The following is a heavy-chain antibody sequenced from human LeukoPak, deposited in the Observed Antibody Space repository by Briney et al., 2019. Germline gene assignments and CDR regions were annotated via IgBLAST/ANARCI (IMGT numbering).Heavy chain of an antibody. CDR2: ISSNRGST. V-gene: IGHV3-64*01. J-gene: IGHJ4*02. CDR3: GRGRTPNFDY. Sequence: GGSLRLSCAASGFTFSSYAMHWVRESPGTGLEYGSAISSNRGSTYSANSVNGRFTISSDNSKQTLHLQMGSLRADDMAVYYCGRGRTPNFDYWGQGTLVTVSS. CDR1: GFTFSSYA. D-gene: IGHD4-23*01.